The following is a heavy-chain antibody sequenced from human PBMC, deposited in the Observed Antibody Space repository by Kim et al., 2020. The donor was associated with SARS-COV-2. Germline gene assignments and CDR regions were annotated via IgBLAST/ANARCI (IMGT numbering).Heavy chain of an antibody. CDR3: ARVLSLVVWDH. CDR2: RT. Sequence: RTTYAQKFQGRVTVTTDTSTSTVYMNRGSLRSEDTAVYSCARVLSLVVWDHWGQGTLVTVSA. J-gene: IGHJ4*02. D-gene: IGHD2-15*01. V-gene: IGHV1-46*01.